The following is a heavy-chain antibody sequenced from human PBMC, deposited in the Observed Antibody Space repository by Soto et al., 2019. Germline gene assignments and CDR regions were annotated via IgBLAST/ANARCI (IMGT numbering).Heavy chain of an antibody. V-gene: IGHV2-5*01. Sequence: SGPTLVNPTQTLTLTCTFSGFSLSTSGVGVGWIRQPPGKALEWLALIYWNDDKRYSPSLKSRLTITKDTSKNQVVLTMTNMDPVDTATYYCAHRRSYYDSSGYYRPFDYWGQGTLVTVS. J-gene: IGHJ4*02. CDR3: AHRRSYYDSSGYYRPFDY. D-gene: IGHD3-22*01. CDR2: IYWNDDK. CDR1: GFSLSTSGVG.